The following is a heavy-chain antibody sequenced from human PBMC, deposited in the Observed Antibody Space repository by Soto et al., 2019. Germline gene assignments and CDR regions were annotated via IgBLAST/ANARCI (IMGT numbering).Heavy chain of an antibody. CDR1: GYTFTDFA. Sequence: QAQLVQSGAEAKQPGASVRVSCKASGYTFTDFALHWVRQAPGQGLEWMGWINVGNGNTGYSRKFQGSVTNDRDMSATTAYIEVTSLTSEDTAIYYCAREGAHYAPFDLWGQGTLVTVSS. CDR3: AREGAHYAPFDL. V-gene: IGHV1-3*01. D-gene: IGHD3-16*01. J-gene: IGHJ4*02. CDR2: INVGNGNT.